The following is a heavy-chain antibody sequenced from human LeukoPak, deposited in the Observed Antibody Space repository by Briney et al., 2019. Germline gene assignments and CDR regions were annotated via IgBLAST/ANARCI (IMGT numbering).Heavy chain of an antibody. D-gene: IGHD6-13*01. CDR3: ARGRSVPAAGNWFDP. CDR2: LYHSGST. J-gene: IGHJ5*02. V-gene: IGHV4-38-2*02. CDR1: GYSITSGFF. Sequence: SETLSLTCTVSGYSITSGFFWAWIRQPPGKGLEWIGSLYHSGSTHFNPSLKSRVNISLDTSKNQFSLNLASVTAADTAVYYCARGRSVPAAGNWFDPWGQGTLVTVSS.